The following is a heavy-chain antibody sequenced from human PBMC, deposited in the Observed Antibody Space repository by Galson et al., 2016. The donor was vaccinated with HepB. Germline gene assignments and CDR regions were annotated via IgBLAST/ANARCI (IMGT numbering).Heavy chain of an antibody. Sequence: SVKVSCKASGYSFTTFYIHWVRQAPGQGLQWMGVINPRDGSTTYAQKFQGRVTMIRETSTSAGYRDLNRLTSDDAAEYYCARVGMVTATYRRSFDYWGQGTLVSVSS. CDR3: ARVGMVTATYRRSFDY. CDR2: INPRDGST. V-gene: IGHV1-46*01. D-gene: IGHD2-21*02. CDR1: GYSFTTFY. J-gene: IGHJ4*02.